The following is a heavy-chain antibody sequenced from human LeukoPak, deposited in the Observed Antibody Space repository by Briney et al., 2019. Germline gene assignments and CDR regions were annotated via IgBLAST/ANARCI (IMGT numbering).Heavy chain of an antibody. CDR2: TYYRSKWGN. CDR1: GDSVSSNIAV. V-gene: IGHV6-1*01. J-gene: IGHJ4*02. D-gene: IGHD2-15*01. CDR3: AGVCGTGAIGCSH. Sequence: SQTLSLTCDISGDSVSSNIAVWNWIRQSPSRGLEWLGRTYYRSKWGNDYAPSVKGRITISPDTSKNQFSLQLDSVTPEDTAVYYCAGVCGTGAIGCSHWGQGTLVTVSS.